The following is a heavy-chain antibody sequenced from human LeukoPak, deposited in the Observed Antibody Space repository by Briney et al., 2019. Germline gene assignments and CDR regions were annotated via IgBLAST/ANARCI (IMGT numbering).Heavy chain of an antibody. CDR3: AILVDTVEEDY. V-gene: IGHV4-30-4*01. D-gene: IGHD5-12*01. CDR2: IYYSGST. J-gene: IGHJ4*02. CDR1: GGSISSGDYY. Sequence: SKTLSLTCTVSGGSISSGDYYWSWIRQPPGKGLVWIGYIYYSGSTYYNPSLKSRVTISVDTSKNQFSLKLSSVTAADTAVYYCAILVDTVEEDYWGQGTLVTVSS.